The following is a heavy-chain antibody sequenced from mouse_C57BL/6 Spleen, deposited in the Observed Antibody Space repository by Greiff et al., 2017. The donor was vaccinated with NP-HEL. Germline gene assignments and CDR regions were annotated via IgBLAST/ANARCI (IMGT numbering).Heavy chain of an antibody. CDR2: IDPSDSET. Sequence: QVQLQQPGAELVRPGSSVKLSCKASGYTFTSYWMHWVKQRPIQGLEWIGNIDPSDSETHYNQKFKDKATLTVDKSSSTAYMQLSSLTSEDSAVYYCARSYYYYGSSSYWYFDVWGTGNTVTVSS. J-gene: IGHJ1*03. V-gene: IGHV1-52*01. D-gene: IGHD1-1*01. CDR3: ARSYYYYGSSSYWYFDV. CDR1: GYTFTSYW.